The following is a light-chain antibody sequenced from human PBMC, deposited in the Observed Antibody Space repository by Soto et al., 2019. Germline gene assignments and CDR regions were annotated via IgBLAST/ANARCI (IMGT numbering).Light chain of an antibody. CDR2: DVS. CDR1: SSDVGGYNY. J-gene: IGLJ2*01. V-gene: IGLV2-11*01. CDR3: CSYAGSHFL. Sequence: QSALTQPRSVSGSPGQSVTISCTRTSSDVGGYNYVSWYQQHPGKAPKLMIYDVSQRPSGVPDRFSGSKSGNTASLTISGLQHEDEADYYCCSYAGSHFLFGGGTKLTVL.